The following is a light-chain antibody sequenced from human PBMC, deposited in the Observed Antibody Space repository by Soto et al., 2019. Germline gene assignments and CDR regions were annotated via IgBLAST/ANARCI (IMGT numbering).Light chain of an antibody. CDR2: GAS. J-gene: IGKJ5*01. Sequence: AIQMTQSPSSLSASVGDRVTITCRASQGIRNELGWYQQKPGKAPKLLIYGASTLQSGVPSKFSGSGFGTDFTLTISSLQTEDFATYYCQHNYSPPPITFGQGTRLEIK. CDR3: QHNYSPPPIT. V-gene: IGKV1-6*01. CDR1: QGIRNE.